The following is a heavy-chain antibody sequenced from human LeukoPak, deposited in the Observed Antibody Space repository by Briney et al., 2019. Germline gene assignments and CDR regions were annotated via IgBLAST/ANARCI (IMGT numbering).Heavy chain of an antibody. Sequence: PSETLPLTCGVFGVSINDYYWSWIRQSPGRVQERIGELRHTEGTRYSPSLESRVTMSVGTSENQLSMKLIFVTAAETAVYYCARIRCGHSGSLCYNHWGLGTLVTVSS. CDR1: GVSINDYY. J-gene: IGHJ4*02. V-gene: IGHV4-34*01. CDR3: ARIRCGHSGSLCYNH. CDR2: LRHTEGT. D-gene: IGHD2-21*01.